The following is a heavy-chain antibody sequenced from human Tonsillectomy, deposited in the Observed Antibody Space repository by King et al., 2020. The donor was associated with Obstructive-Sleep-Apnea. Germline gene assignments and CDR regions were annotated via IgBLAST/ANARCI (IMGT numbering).Heavy chain of an antibody. J-gene: IGHJ4*02. D-gene: IGHD3-10*01. V-gene: IGHV3-23*04. CDR2: ISGSGGST. CDR1: GFTFSSYA. Sequence: VQLVESGGGLVQPGGSLRLSCAASGFTFSSYAMSWVRQAPGKGLEWVSAISGSGGSTYYADSVKGRFTISRDNSKNTLYLQMNSLRTEDTAVYYCATNYYGSGSYFDYWGQGTLVTVSS. CDR3: ATNYYGSGSYFDY.